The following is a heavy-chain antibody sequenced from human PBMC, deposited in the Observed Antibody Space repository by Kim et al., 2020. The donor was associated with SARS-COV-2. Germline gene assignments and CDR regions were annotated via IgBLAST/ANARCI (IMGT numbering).Heavy chain of an antibody. D-gene: IGHD5-18*01. CDR1: GGSVSNENYY. Sequence: PSETLSLTCTVSGGSVSNENYYWSWIRQPPGKGLEWIGYTYYSGSTKYNPSLKSRVTISADTSKNQFSLKLSSVTAADTAVYYCARISGYTYGYAEDWFDPWGQGTLVTVSS. CDR2: TYYSGST. V-gene: IGHV4-61*01. J-gene: IGHJ5*02. CDR3: ARISGYTYGYAEDWFDP.